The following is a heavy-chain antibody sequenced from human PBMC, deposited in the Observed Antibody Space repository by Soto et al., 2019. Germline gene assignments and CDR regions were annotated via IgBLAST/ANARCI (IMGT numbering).Heavy chain of an antibody. Sequence: SETLSLTCTVSGGSISSYYWSWIRQPPGKGLEWIGYIYYSGSTNYNPSLKSRVTISVHTSKNQFSLKLSSVTAADTAVYYCARDSTSSSWPTWFDPSGQGTLVTVSS. D-gene: IGHD6-13*01. CDR2: IYYSGST. CDR1: GGSISSYY. CDR3: ARDSTSSSWPTWFDP. V-gene: IGHV4-59*01. J-gene: IGHJ5*02.